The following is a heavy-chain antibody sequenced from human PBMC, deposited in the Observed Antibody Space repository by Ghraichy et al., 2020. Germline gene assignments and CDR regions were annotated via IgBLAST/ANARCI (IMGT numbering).Heavy chain of an antibody. CDR3: ARDLDCSGGSCYAGGTLDP. CDR1: GFTFSDYY. CDR2: ISSSSSYT. D-gene: IGHD2-15*01. Sequence: GEYLNISCAASGFTFSDYYMSWIRQAPGKGLEWVSYISSSSSYTNYADSVKGRFTISRDNAKNSLYLQMNSLRAEDTAVYYCARDLDCSGGSCYAGGTLDPWGQGTLVTVSS. J-gene: IGHJ5*02. V-gene: IGHV3-11*06.